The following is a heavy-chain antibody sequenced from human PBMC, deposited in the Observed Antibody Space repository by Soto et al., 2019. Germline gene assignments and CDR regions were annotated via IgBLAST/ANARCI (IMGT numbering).Heavy chain of an antibody. V-gene: IGHV4-34*01. CDR3: ARGFVQWWGEP. J-gene: IGHJ5*02. Sequence: SETLSLTCAVYGGSFSGYYWSWIRQPPGKGLEWIGEIDHSGSTNYNPSLKSRVTISVDTSKNQFSLKLSSVTAADTAVYYCARGFVQWWGEPWGQGTLVTVS. CDR2: IDHSGST. D-gene: IGHD2-8*01. CDR1: GGSFSGYY.